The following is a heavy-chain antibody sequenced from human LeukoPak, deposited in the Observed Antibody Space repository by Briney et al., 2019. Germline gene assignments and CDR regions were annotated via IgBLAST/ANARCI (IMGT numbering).Heavy chain of an antibody. J-gene: IGHJ3*02. Sequence: SGTLSLTCAVSGGSISSSNWWSWVRQPPGKGLEWIGEIYHSGSTNYNPSLKSRVTISVDTSKNQFSLKLSSVTAADTAVYYCATRSWYDAFDIWGQGTMVTVPS. V-gene: IGHV4-4*02. D-gene: IGHD6-13*01. CDR2: IYHSGST. CDR3: ATRSWYDAFDI. CDR1: GGSISSSNW.